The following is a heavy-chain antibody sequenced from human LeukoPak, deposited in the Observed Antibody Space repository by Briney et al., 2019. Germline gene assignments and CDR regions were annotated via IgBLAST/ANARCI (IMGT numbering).Heavy chain of an antibody. V-gene: IGHV3-11*01. Sequence: GGSLRLSCAASAFTFSDYYMSWVRQAPGQGLEWISYISPSGSSIYYADSVKGRFTISRDNTKNSLYLQMNSLRVEDTAVYYCARRSGGSAVTGPFDYWGQGTLVTVSS. CDR3: ARRSGGSAVTGPFDY. CDR1: AFTFSDYY. J-gene: IGHJ4*02. D-gene: IGHD3-10*01. CDR2: ISPSGSSI.